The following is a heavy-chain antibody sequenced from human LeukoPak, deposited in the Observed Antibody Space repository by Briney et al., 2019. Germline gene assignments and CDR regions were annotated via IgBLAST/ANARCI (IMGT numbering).Heavy chain of an antibody. V-gene: IGHV4-34*01. CDR1: GFTFGDYA. CDR3: ARGQRNYGSGSYYRYGMDV. D-gene: IGHD3-10*01. Sequence: PGGSLRLSCTASGFTFGDYAMSWIRQPPGKGLEWMGEINNSGSTNYNPSLKSRVTISVDTSKNQFSLKLSSVTAADTAVYYCARGQRNYGSGSYYRYGMDVWGQGTTVTVSS. J-gene: IGHJ6*02. CDR2: INNSGST.